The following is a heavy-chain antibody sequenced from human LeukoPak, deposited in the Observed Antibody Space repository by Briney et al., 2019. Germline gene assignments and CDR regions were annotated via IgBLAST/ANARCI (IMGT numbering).Heavy chain of an antibody. V-gene: IGHV3-9*01. CDR2: ISWNSGSI. D-gene: IGHD3-22*01. CDR1: GFTFYDYA. CDR3: AKDINYDSSGYYST. Sequence: GGSLRLSCAASGFTFYDYAMHWVRQAPGKGLEWVSGISWNSGSIGYADSVKGRFTISRDNAKNSLYLQMNSLRAEDTALYYCAKDINYDSSGYYSTWGQGTPVTVSS. J-gene: IGHJ5*02.